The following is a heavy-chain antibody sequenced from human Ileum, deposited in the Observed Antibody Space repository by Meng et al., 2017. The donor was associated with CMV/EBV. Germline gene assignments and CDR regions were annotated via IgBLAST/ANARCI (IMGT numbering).Heavy chain of an antibody. V-gene: IGHV3-7*01. CDR2: IKQDGSEK. CDR1: GFTFTTYW. J-gene: IGHJ4*02. Sequence: GESLKISCAASGFTFTTYWMTWVRQAPEKGLEWVASIKQDGSEKYYVDSVKGRFTISRDNAKNSLYLQMNSLRAEDTAVYFCARAPYPAPQDYWGQGTRVTVSS. CDR3: ARAPYPAPQDY.